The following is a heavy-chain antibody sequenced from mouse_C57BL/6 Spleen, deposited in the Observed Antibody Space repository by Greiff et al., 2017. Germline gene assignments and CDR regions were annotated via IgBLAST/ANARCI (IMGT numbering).Heavy chain of an antibody. CDR2: IRRGSSTI. CDR1: GFTFTDYG. CDR3: ARDDYGSSYFDY. V-gene: IGHV5-17*01. Sequence: EVQVVEPGGGLVKPGGSLKLSCAASGFTFTDYGMHWVRQAPGKGLEWVAYIRRGSSTIYYADTVKGRYTISRDNAKNTLFLQMTSPRTEDTAMCYWARDDYGSSYFDYWGQGTTLTVSS. D-gene: IGHD1-1*01. J-gene: IGHJ2*01.